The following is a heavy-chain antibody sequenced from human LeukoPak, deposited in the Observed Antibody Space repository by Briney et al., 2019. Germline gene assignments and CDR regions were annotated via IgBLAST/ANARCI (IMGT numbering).Heavy chain of an antibody. CDR3: ARDPVEWELLLDY. J-gene: IGHJ4*02. V-gene: IGHV3-7*01. D-gene: IGHD1-26*01. Sequence: PGGPLRLSCAASGFTFSSYWMGWVRQAPGKRLEWVANMNIDGSEKYYADSAKGRFTISRDNARNSVYLQMNSLRVEDTAVYYCARDPVEWELLLDYWGQGTLVTVSS. CDR1: GFTFSSYW. CDR2: MNIDGSEK.